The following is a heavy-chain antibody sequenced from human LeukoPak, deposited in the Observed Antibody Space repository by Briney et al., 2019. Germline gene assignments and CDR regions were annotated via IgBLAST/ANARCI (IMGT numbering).Heavy chain of an antibody. Sequence: PSETLSLTCTVSGGSISSGDYYWSWIRQPPGKGLEWIGSFYYSGSTYYNPSLKSRVTISVDTSKNQFSLKLSSVTAADTAVYYCARHGLGAAADYFDYWGQGTLVTVSS. CDR1: GGSISSGDYY. V-gene: IGHV4-39*01. J-gene: IGHJ4*02. D-gene: IGHD6-13*01. CDR3: ARHGLGAAADYFDY. CDR2: FYYSGST.